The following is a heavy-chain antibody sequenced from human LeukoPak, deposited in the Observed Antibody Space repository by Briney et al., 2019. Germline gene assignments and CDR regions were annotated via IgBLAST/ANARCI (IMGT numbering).Heavy chain of an antibody. J-gene: IGHJ4*02. CDR3: ATWTGSGYVTPFDC. D-gene: IGHD5-12*01. Sequence: ASVKVSCKASGYTFTGYYMHWVRQAPGQGLEWMGWINPNSGGTNYAQKFQGRVTMTRDTSISTAYMELSRLRSDDTAVYYCATWTGSGYVTPFDCWGQGTLVTVSS. V-gene: IGHV1-2*02. CDR1: GYTFTGYY. CDR2: INPNSGGT.